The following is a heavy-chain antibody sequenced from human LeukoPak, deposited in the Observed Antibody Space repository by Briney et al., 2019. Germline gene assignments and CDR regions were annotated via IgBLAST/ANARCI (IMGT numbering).Heavy chain of an antibody. CDR2: ISYDGTNT. CDR3: ARQGGYYYADTGPLDD. V-gene: IGHV3-30-3*01. CDR1: GLTFSRHI. J-gene: IGHJ4*02. D-gene: IGHD3-16*01. Sequence: GGSLRLSCEASGLTFSRHIMHWVRQAPGNGLEWLAVISYDGTNTYYADSVKGRFTISRDDSENTPFLQMSSLRLEDTAVYYCARQGGYYYADTGPLDDWGQGTQVTVSS.